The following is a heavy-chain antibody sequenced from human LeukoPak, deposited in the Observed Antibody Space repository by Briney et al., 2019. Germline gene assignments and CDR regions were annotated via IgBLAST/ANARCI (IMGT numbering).Heavy chain of an antibody. J-gene: IGHJ3*02. V-gene: IGHV4-34*01. CDR1: GGSFSGYY. CDR3: VQGKDAFDI. CDR2: INHSGST. D-gene: IGHD3-10*01. Sequence: SETLSLTCAVYGGSFSGYYWSWIRQPPGKGLEWIGEINHSGSTNYNPSLKSRVTISVDTSKNQFSLKLSSVTAADTAVYYCVQGKDAFDIWGQGTMVTVSS.